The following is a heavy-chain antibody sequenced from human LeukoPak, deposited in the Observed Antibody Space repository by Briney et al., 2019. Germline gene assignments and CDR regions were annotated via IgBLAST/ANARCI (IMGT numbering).Heavy chain of an antibody. Sequence: TGGSLRLSCAASGFTVSSNYMSWVRQAPGKGLEWVSVIYSGGSTYYADSVKGRFTISRDNSKNTLYLQMNSLRAEDTAVYYCARVDGYYYYYMDVWGKGTTVTVSS. CDR2: IYSGGST. CDR1: GFTVSSNY. D-gene: IGHD5-24*01. J-gene: IGHJ6*03. V-gene: IGHV3-53*01. CDR3: ARVDGYYYYYMDV.